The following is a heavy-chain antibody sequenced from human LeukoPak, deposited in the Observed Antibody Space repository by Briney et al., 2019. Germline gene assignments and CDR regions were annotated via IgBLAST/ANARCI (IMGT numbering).Heavy chain of an antibody. CDR2: ISTTGSAI. Sequence: GGSLRLSCAASGFTFSSYSMNWVRQAPGKGLEWVSYISTTGSAILYADSVKGRFTISRDNAKNSLYLQMNSLRAEDTAVYYCAREAVAPDYWGQGTPVTVSS. D-gene: IGHD2-15*01. V-gene: IGHV3-48*04. CDR1: GFTFSSYS. CDR3: AREAVAPDY. J-gene: IGHJ4*02.